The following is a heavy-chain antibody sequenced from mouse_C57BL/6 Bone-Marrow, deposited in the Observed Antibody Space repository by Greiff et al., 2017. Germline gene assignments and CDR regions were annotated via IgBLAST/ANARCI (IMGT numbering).Heavy chain of an antibody. Sequence: EVQLVESGGGLVKPGGSLKLSCAASGFTFSDYGMHWVRQAPEKGLEWVAYISSGSSTIYYADTVKGRFTISRDNAKNTLFLQMTSLRSEDTAMYYCASITTVDYYAMDYWGQGTSVTVSS. D-gene: IGHD1-1*01. J-gene: IGHJ4*01. V-gene: IGHV5-17*01. CDR2: ISSGSSTI. CDR3: ASITTVDYYAMDY. CDR1: GFTFSDYG.